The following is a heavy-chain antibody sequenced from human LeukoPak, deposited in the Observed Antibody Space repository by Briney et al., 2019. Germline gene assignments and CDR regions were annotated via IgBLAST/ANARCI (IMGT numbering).Heavy chain of an antibody. J-gene: IGHJ4*02. V-gene: IGHV3-11*04. CDR1: GFTFSDYY. CDR3: ARDHSSSWNYFDY. Sequence: PGGSLRLPCAASGFTFSDYYMNWIRQAPGKGLEWVSYISSSATTIYYADPVKGRFTISRDNAKKSLYLQMNSLRAEDTAVYYCARDHSSSWNYFDYWGQGTLVTVSS. CDR2: ISSSATTI. D-gene: IGHD6-13*01.